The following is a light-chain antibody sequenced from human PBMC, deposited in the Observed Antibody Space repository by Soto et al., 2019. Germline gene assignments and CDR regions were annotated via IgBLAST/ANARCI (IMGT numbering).Light chain of an antibody. CDR2: GNN. CDR1: SSNIGAGYD. V-gene: IGLV1-40*01. J-gene: IGLJ2*01. CDR3: QSHDNSLSDSVV. Sequence: QSVLTQPPSVSGAPGQRVTISCTGSSSNIGAGYDVHWYHQVPGTAPKLLIYGNNNRPSGVPDRFSGSKSGTSASLAITGLQAEDEADYYCQSHDNSLSDSVVFGGGTKLTVL.